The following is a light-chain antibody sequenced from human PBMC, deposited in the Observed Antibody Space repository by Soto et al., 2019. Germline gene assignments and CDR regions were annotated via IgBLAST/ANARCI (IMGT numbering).Light chain of an antibody. CDR3: STWDDSLNSWV. CDR2: SDN. J-gene: IGLJ3*02. CDR1: TSNIGSNT. V-gene: IGLV1-44*01. Sequence: QSMLTQPPSTSGTPGQSVTISCSGSTSNIGSNTVNWYQHLTGTAPKLLIHSDNQRPSGVPDRFSGSKSGASASLAISGLQSEDEADYYCSTWDDSLNSWVFGGGTKLTVL.